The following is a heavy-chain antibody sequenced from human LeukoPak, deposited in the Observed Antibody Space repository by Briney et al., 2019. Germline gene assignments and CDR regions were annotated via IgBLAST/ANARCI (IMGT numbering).Heavy chain of an antibody. Sequence: SQTLSLTCTVSGGSISSGSYYWSWIRQPAGKGLEWIGRIYTSGSTNYNPSLKSRVTISVDTSKNQFSLKLSSVTAADTAVYHCARDVDTAMVKGYYYYMDVWGKGTTVTVSS. D-gene: IGHD5-18*01. V-gene: IGHV4-61*02. CDR2: IYTSGST. CDR3: ARDVDTAMVKGYYYYMDV. CDR1: GGSISSGSYY. J-gene: IGHJ6*03.